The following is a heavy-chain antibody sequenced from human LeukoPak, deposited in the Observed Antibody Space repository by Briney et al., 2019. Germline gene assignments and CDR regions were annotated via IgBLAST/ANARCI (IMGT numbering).Heavy chain of an antibody. D-gene: IGHD1-26*01. V-gene: IGHV4-31*03. CDR1: GASINSGGYY. CDR2: IHNSGTI. Sequence: SETLSLTCTVSGASINSGGYYWTWIRQRPGKGLEWIGYIHNSGTIYYNPSLKSRLNIFIETSKNQFSLRLTSVTAADTALYYCAREGRHMHWYDPWGQGTLVTVSS. CDR3: AREGRHMHWYDP. J-gene: IGHJ5*02.